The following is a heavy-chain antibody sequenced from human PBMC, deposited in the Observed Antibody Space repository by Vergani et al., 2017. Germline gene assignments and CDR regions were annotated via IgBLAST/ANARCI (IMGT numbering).Heavy chain of an antibody. Sequence: EVQLLESGGGLVQPGGSLRLSCAASGFTFSSYAMSWVRQAPGKGLEWVSAISGSGDSTYYADSVKGRFTISRDNSKNTLYLQMNSLRAEDTAVYYCAKDRSSGWYEGYYYGMDVWGQGTTVTVSS. CDR3: AKDRSSGWYEGYYYGMDV. CDR2: ISGSGDST. V-gene: IGHV3-23*01. D-gene: IGHD6-19*01. J-gene: IGHJ6*02. CDR1: GFTFSSYA.